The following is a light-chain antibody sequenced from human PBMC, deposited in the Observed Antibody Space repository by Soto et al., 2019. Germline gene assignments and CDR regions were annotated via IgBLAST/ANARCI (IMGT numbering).Light chain of an antibody. CDR3: KKTFSNPWT. J-gene: IGKJ1*01. CDR1: RDIPDY. CDR2: DAS. Sequence: DTQMPESPSSLSASVGGSVAITCQASRDIPDYLNWYQQTPGKAPKLLSYDASKLETGVPSRFSGSGSGTDFTLTITSLQPGDVATYYCKKTFSNPWTVGKGTKVVIK. V-gene: IGKV1-33*01.